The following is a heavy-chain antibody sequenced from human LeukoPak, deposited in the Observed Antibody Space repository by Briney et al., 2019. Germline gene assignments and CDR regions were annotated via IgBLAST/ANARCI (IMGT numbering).Heavy chain of an antibody. CDR3: ATSTYYYGSGYFDY. CDR2: IWYDGTNK. D-gene: IGHD3-10*01. CDR1: GFTFSSYG. V-gene: IGHV3-33*01. J-gene: IGHJ4*02. Sequence: HPGRSLRLSCAASGFTFSSYGMHWVRQAPGKGLEWVAVIWYDGTNKYYADSVKGRFTISRDNSKNTLYLLMNSLRAEDTAVYYCATSTYYYGSGYFDYWGQGTLVTVSS.